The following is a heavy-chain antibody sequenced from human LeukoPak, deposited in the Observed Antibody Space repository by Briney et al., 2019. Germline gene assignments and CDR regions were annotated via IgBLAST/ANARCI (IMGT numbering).Heavy chain of an antibody. CDR3: ARSKGGYLDY. J-gene: IGHJ4*02. V-gene: IGHV1-69*13. CDR1: GGTFSSYA. D-gene: IGHD2-15*01. Sequence: GASVRVSCKASGGTFSSYAISWVRQAPGQGLEWMGGIIPIFGTANYAQKFQGRVTITADESTSTAYMELSSLRSEDTAVYYCARSKGGYLDYWGQGTLVTVSS. CDR2: IIPIFGTA.